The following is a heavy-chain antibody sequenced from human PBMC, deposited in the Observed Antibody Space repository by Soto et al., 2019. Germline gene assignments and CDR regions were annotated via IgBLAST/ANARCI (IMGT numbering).Heavy chain of an antibody. J-gene: IGHJ4*02. CDR3: ARFMTTLPVGFDY. CDR2: INPNSGGT. CDR1: GYTYTGYY. Sequence: QVQLVQSGAEVKKPGASVKVSCKASGYTYTGYYMHWVRQAPGQGLEWMGWINPNSGGTNYAQKFQGRVTMTRDTSISTAYMELSRLRSADTAVYYCARFMTTLPVGFDYWGQGTLVTVSS. D-gene: IGHD4-17*01. V-gene: IGHV1-2*02.